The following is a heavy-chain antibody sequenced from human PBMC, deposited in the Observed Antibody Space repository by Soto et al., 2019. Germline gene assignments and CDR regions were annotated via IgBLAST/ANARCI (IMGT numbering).Heavy chain of an antibody. V-gene: IGHV4-39*01. J-gene: IGHJ4*02. Sequence: SETLSLTCTVSGGSISRSTYYWGWIRQPPGKGLEWIGSIYYTGRAYHNPSLKSRVTISVDTSKNQFSLKLSSVTAADTAVYYCGRPTYFSDSSASPPNRENDYWGPGTLVTVSS. D-gene: IGHD3-22*01. CDR3: GRPTYFSDSSASPPNRENDY. CDR2: IYYTGRA. CDR1: GGSISRSTYY.